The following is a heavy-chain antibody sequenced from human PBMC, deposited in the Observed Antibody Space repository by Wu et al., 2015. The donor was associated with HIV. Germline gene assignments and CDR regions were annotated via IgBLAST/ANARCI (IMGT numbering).Heavy chain of an antibody. V-gene: IGHV1-18*01. Sequence: QVQLVQSGAEVKKPGASVKVSCKASGYTFTSYGISWVRQAPGQGLEWMGWISAYNGNTNYAQKFQGRVTMTTDTSTNSGYMELRSLRSDDTAVYYCARGPYVFWSGQLSYYYYMDVWGQRDHGHRLL. J-gene: IGHJ6*03. CDR2: ISAYNGNT. CDR3: ARGPYVFWSGQLSYYYYMDV. D-gene: IGHD3-3*01. CDR1: GYTFTSYG.